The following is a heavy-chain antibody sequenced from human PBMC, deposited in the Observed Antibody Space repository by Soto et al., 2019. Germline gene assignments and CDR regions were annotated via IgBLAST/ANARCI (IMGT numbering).Heavy chain of an antibody. CDR3: AADRDYYDSSGPPRGYYGMDV. CDR2: IVVGSGNT. Sequence: XSVKVSCKASGFTFTSSAVQWVRQARGQRLEWIGWIVVGSGNTNYAQKFQERVTITRDMSTSTAYMELSSLRSEDTAVYYCAADRDYYDSSGPPRGYYGMDVWGQGTTVTVSS. CDR1: GFTFTSSA. V-gene: IGHV1-58*01. D-gene: IGHD3-22*01. J-gene: IGHJ6*02.